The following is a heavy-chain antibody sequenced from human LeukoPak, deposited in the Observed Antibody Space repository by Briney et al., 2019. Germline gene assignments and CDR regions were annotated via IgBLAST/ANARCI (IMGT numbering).Heavy chain of an antibody. CDR2: ISYDGSNK. CDR1: GFTFSSYA. J-gene: IGHJ4*02. D-gene: IGHD4-23*01. CDR3: ARDQDGYGGYSFDY. Sequence: GGSLRLSCAASGFTFSSYAMHWVRQAPGKGLEWVAVISYDGSNKYYADSVKGRFTISRDNSKNTLYLQMNSLRAEDTAVYYCARDQDGYGGYSFDYWGQGTLVTVSS. V-gene: IGHV3-30-3*01.